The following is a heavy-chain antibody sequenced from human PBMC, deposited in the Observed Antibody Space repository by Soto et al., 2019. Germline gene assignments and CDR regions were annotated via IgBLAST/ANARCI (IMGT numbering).Heavy chain of an antibody. CDR2: IYYSGST. CDR1: GGSINSSSYF. V-gene: IGHV4-39*01. CDR3: ARNYSRGSRNWFDP. J-gene: IGHJ5*02. Sequence: SETLSLTCSVSGGSINSSSYFWGWVRQPPGKGLEWIGSIYYSGSTYYNPSLRSRVTISVDTSKNQFSLKLSSVTAADTAVFYCARNYSRGSRNWFDPWGQGNLVTVSS. D-gene: IGHD6-19*01.